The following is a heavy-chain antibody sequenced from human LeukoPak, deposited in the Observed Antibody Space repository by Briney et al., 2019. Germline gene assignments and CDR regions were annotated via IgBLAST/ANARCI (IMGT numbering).Heavy chain of an antibody. J-gene: IGHJ3*01. CDR3: AREEMMVVLALDL. D-gene: IGHD3-22*01. V-gene: IGHV1-46*01. Sequence: GASVKVSCKASGYTFTKYYMHWVRQAPGQGLEWMGIINPGGGSTLYAQQFQGRVTLTRDTSTTTVYMEVTSLRSEDTAVYYCAREEMMVVLALDLWGQGTMVTVSS. CDR1: GYTFTKYY. CDR2: INPGGGST.